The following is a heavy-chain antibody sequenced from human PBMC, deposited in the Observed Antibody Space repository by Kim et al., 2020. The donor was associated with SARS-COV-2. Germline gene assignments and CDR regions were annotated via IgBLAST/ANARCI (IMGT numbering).Heavy chain of an antibody. V-gene: IGHV4-61*01. D-gene: IGHD3-9*01. CDR1: GGSVSSGSYY. Sequence: SETLSLTCTVSGGSVSSGSYYWSWIRQPPGKGLEWIGYIYYSGSTNYNPSLKSRVTISVDTSKNQFSLKLSSVTAADTAVYYCARALDIRGGESWFDPWGQGTLVTVSS. CDR2: IYYSGST. J-gene: IGHJ5*02. CDR3: ARALDIRGGESWFDP.